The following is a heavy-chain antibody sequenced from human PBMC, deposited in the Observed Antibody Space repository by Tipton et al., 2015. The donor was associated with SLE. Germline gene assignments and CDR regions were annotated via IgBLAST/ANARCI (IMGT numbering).Heavy chain of an antibody. CDR1: GFTFSSYA. CDR3: ARSPRSSTSRLGYWYFDL. D-gene: IGHD2-2*01. Sequence: GSLRLSCSASGFTFSSYAMHRVRQAPGKGLEYVSAISSNGGSTYYADSVKGRFTISRDNSKNTLYLQMSSLRAEDTAVYYCARSPRSSTSRLGYWYFDLWGRGTLVTVSS. V-gene: IGHV3-64D*09. J-gene: IGHJ2*01. CDR2: ISSNGGST.